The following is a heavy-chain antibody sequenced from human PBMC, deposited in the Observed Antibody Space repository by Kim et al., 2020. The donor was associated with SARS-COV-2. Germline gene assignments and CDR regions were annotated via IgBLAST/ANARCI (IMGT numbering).Heavy chain of an antibody. D-gene: IGHD6-25*01. Sequence: SETLSLTCAVYGGSFSGYYWSWIRQPPGKGLEWIGEINHSGSTNYNPSLKSRVTISVDTSKNQFSLKLSSVTAADTAVYYCASLPPGYAAEGAFDIWGQGTMVTVSA. CDR2: INHSGST. V-gene: IGHV4-34*01. J-gene: IGHJ3*02. CDR3: ASLPPGYAAEGAFDI. CDR1: GGSFSGYY.